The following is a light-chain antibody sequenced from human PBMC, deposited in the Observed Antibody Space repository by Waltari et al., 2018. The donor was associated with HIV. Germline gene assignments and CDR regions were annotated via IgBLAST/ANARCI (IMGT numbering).Light chain of an antibody. V-gene: IGKV3-15*01. CDR1: QSVSNN. CDR2: GAS. J-gene: IGKJ4*01. CDR3: QQYNKWPPLT. Sequence: EIVVTQSPATLSVSPGERATLSCRASQSVSNNLAWYQQKPGQAPRLLIYGASTRATGVPARFSGSGSGTEFTLTISSLQSEDFAVYYCQQYNKWPPLTFGGGTKVEIK.